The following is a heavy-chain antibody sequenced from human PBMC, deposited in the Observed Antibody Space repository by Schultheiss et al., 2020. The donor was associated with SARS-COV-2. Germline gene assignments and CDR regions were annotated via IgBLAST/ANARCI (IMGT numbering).Heavy chain of an antibody. CDR3: AKDPGDYGYFQH. Sequence: GGSLRLSCAASGFTFSSYSMNWVRQAPGKGLEWVAVISYDGSNKYYADSVKGRFTISRDNSKNTLYLQMNSLRAEDTAVYYCAKDPGDYGYFQHWGQGTLVTVSS. CDR2: ISYDGSNK. D-gene: IGHD4-17*01. CDR1: GFTFSSYS. V-gene: IGHV3-30*18. J-gene: IGHJ1*01.